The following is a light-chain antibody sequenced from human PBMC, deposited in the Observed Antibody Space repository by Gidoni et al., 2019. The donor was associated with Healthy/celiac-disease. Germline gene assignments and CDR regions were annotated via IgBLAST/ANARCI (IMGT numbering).Light chain of an antibody. Sequence: DIQMTQSPSSLSASVGDRVTITCRASQSISSYLNWYQQKPGKAPKLLIYAASRWQSGVPARCSGSGSGTDFTLTISSLQPEDFATYYCQQSYSTPRTFGQGTKVEIK. J-gene: IGKJ1*01. CDR1: QSISSY. CDR3: QQSYSTPRT. V-gene: IGKV1-39*01. CDR2: AAS.